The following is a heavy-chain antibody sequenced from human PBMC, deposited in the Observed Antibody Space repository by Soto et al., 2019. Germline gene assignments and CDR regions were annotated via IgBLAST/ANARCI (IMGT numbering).Heavy chain of an antibody. D-gene: IGHD1-26*01. J-gene: IGHJ3*01. CDR1: GGSFSGYY. V-gene: IGHV4-4*07. CDR3: ARAKGGSSLAFDV. Sequence: SETLSLTSTVSGGSFSGYYWSWIRQPAGKGLEWIGRIYTTGSTNYNPSLKSRVTMSVDTSKNQFSLKLRSLTAADTAVYYCARAKGGSSLAFDVWGQGTMVTVSS. CDR2: IYTTGST.